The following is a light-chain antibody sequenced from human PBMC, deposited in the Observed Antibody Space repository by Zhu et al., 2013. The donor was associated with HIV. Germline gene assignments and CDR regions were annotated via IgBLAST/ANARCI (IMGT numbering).Light chain of an antibody. V-gene: IGKV4-1*01. Sequence: DIVMTQSPDSLAVSLGERATINCKSSQSVLYSSNNKNYLAWYQQNPGQPPKLLIYWASTRESGVPDRFSGSGSGTDFTLTISSLQAEDVAVYYCLQHNSYLMYSFGQGTKLEIK. CDR1: QSVLYSSNNKNY. CDR3: LQHNSYLMYS. CDR2: WAS. J-gene: IGKJ2*03.